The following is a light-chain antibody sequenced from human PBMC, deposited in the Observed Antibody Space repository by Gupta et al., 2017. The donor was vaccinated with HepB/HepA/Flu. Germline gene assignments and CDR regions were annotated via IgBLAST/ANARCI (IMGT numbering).Light chain of an antibody. Sequence: ELLLPPSSLTLSMSPAARATLSCRASPSVSNIVAWYMKKPGQTTRLLIDSASTRATGIPARFSGSGSGTEFTLTINSLQSEDVAVYYCQQDNDWPLTFGGGTKVEIK. CDR3: QQDNDWPLT. V-gene: IGKV3-15*01. CDR2: SAS. CDR1: PSVSNI. J-gene: IGKJ4*01.